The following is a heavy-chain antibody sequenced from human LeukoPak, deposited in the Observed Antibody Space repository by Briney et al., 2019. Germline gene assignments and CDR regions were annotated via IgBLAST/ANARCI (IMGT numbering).Heavy chain of an antibody. CDR3: ARDSDHYYGMDV. J-gene: IGHJ6*02. Sequence: SETLSLTCTVSGGSISSYYWSWIRQPPGKGLEWIGYIYYSGSTNYNPSLKSRVTISVDTSKNQFSLKLSSVTAADTAVYYCARDSDHYYGMDVWGQGTTVTVSS. CDR2: IYYSGST. V-gene: IGHV4-59*01. D-gene: IGHD3-10*01. CDR1: GGSISSYY.